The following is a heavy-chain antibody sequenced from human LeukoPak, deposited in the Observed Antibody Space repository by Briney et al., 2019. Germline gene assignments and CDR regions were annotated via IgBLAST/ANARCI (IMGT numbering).Heavy chain of an antibody. D-gene: IGHD1-7*01. J-gene: IGHJ6*03. V-gene: IGHV4-34*01. CDR1: GVSLRGYY. CDR2: ISHEGDS. Sequence: SQTLPLTCAVYGVSLRGYYWSWIRQSPEKGLEWIGEISHEGDSIYNPSLKSRLNLSVDMSKNQFSLNLRSVTAADTAVYYCARGRNFVSDFYFDVWGKGTTVIVSS. CDR3: ARGRNFVSDFYFDV.